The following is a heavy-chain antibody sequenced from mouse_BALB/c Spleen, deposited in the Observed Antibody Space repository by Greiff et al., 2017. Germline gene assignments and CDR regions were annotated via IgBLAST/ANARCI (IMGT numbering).Heavy chain of an antibody. V-gene: IGHV2-2*02. CDR3: ARGIFYYYGSSFDY. J-gene: IGHJ2*01. CDR2: IWSGGST. D-gene: IGHD1-1*01. Sequence: QVQLQQSGPGLVQPSQSLSITCTVSGFSFTSYGVHWVRQSPGKGLEWLGVIWSGGSTDYNAAFISRLSISKDNSKSQVFFKMNSLQANDTAIYYCARGIFYYYGSSFDYWGQGTTLTVSS. CDR1: GFSFTSYG.